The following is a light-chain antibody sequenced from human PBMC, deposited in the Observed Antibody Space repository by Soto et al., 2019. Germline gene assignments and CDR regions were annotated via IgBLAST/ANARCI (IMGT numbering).Light chain of an antibody. V-gene: IGKV1-12*01. CDR3: QQYSVYWT. Sequence: DIQMTQSPSSVSASVGDRVTITCRARQGISSGLAWYRQTPGKAHKLLIYSASSLQSGVPSWFSSSGSGKEFPIIINSLQPDDVATYYCQQYSVYWTFGQGTKVDI. CDR2: SAS. J-gene: IGKJ1*01. CDR1: QGISSG.